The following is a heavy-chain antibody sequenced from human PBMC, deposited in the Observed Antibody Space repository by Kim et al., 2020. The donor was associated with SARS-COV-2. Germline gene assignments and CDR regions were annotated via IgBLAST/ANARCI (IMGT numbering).Heavy chain of an antibody. CDR2: IYYSGST. CDR1: GGSISSGGYY. D-gene: IGHD3-3*01. Sequence: SETLSLTCTVSGGSISSGGYYWSWIRQHPGKGLEWIGYIYYSGSTYYNPSLKSRVTISVDTSKNQFSLKLSSVTSADTAVYYCARAHRTIFGEVEYMYVWGQGTTVTVSS. J-gene: IGHJ6*02. V-gene: IGHV4-31*03. CDR3: ARAHRTIFGEVEYMYV.